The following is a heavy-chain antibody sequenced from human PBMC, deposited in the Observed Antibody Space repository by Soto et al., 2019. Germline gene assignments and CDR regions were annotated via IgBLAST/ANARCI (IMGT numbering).Heavy chain of an antibody. J-gene: IGHJ2*01. D-gene: IGHD1-7*01. V-gene: IGHV4-30-4*01. CDR2: IYYSGST. Sequence: QVQLQESGPGLVKPSQTLSLTCTVSGGSISSGDYYWSWIRQPPGKGLEWIGYIYYSGSTYYNPSLKSRVTISVDTSKNQFSLKLSSVTAADTAVYYCARDHLSGLWNSGFDLWGRGTLVTVSS. CDR1: GGSISSGDYY. CDR3: ARDHLSGLWNSGFDL.